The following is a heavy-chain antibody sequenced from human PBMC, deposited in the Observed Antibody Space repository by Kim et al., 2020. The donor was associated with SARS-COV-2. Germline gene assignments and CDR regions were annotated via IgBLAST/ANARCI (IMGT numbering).Heavy chain of an antibody. CDR2: IYYSGST. V-gene: IGHV4-59*01. CDR3: ARSFYSDSSGYYGYYYYG. Sequence: SETLSLTCTVSGGSISSYYWSWIRQPPGKGLEWIGYIYYSGSTNYNPSLKSRVTISVDTSKNQFSLKLSSVTAADTAVYYCARSFYSDSSGYYGYYYYG. J-gene: IGHJ6*01. CDR1: GGSISSYY. D-gene: IGHD3-22*01.